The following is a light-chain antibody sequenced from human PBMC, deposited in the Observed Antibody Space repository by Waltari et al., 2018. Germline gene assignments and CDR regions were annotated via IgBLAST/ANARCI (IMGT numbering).Light chain of an antibody. CDR2: WAS. CDR1: ESVIYASDHKNY. CDR3: QQYLSAPRT. J-gene: IGKJ2*02. V-gene: IGKV4-1*01. Sequence: DIVMTQSPDSLALSLGERATINCKSSESVIYASDHKNYLAWYQQKPGQPPKLLIHWASIRESGVPDRFSGSGSGTDFTLTISSLQAEDVAVYYCQQYLSAPRTFGQGTVLEIK.